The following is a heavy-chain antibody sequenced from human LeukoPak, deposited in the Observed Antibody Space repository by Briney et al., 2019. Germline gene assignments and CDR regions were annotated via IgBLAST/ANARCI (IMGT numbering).Heavy chain of an antibody. D-gene: IGHD2-2*01. CDR1: GFTFDDYA. Sequence: GGSLRLSCAASGFTFDDYAMHWVRQAPGKGLEWVSGISWNSGSIGYADSVKGRFTISRDNAKNSLYLQMSSLRAADTALYYCAKDSYCSSTSCYGDWGQGTLVTVSS. J-gene: IGHJ4*02. CDR2: ISWNSGSI. V-gene: IGHV3-9*01. CDR3: AKDSYCSSTSCYGD.